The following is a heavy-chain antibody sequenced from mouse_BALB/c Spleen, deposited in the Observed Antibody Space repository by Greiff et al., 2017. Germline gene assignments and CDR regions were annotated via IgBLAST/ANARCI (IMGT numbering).Heavy chain of an antibody. CDR2: IYPGNSGT. J-gene: IGHJ4*01. V-gene: IGHV1-5*01. Sequence: VQLQQSGPVLVRPGASVKMSCKASGYTFTSYCMHWVKQRPGQGLEWIGAIYPGNSGTSYNQKFKGKAKLTAVTSASTAYMELSSLTNEDSAVYYCTRSIFHGMRDAMDYWGQGTSVTVSS. CDR3: TRSIFHGMRDAMDY. CDR1: GYTFTSYC.